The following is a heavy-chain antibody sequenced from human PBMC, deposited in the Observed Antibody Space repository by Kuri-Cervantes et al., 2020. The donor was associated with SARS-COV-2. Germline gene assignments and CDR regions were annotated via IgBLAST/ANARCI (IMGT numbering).Heavy chain of an antibody. CDR1: GFTLRSYS. V-gene: IGHV3-21*01. CDR3: ARGVGYGDYTFGY. J-gene: IGHJ4*02. Sequence: GGSLRLSCAASGFTLRSYSMNWVRQAPGKGLEWVSSISSSSSYIYYADSVKGRFTISRDNAKNSLYLQMNSLRAEDTAVYYCARGVGYGDYTFGYWGQGTLVTVSS. D-gene: IGHD4-17*01. CDR2: ISSSSSYI.